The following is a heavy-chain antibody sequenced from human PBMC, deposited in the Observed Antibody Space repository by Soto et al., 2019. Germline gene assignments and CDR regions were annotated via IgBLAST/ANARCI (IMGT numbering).Heavy chain of an antibody. D-gene: IGHD3-10*01. J-gene: IGHJ4*02. CDR2: ISGSGDRT. CDR1: GFTFSSYA. CDR3: AKGYGPGSYLFDY. Sequence: GGSLRLSCAASGFTFSSYAMSRVRQAPGKGLEWVSAISGSGDRTYYPDSVKGRFTISRDNSKNTLYLQMTSLRADDTAVYYCAKGYGPGSYLFDYWGQGTLVTVSS. V-gene: IGHV3-23*01.